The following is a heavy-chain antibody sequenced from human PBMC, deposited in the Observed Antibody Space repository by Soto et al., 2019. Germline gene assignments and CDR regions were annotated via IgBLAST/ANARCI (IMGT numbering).Heavy chain of an antibody. CDR3: EREKYSYGHGGYYYYGMDV. CDR1: GGSISSSNW. D-gene: IGHD5-18*01. CDR2: IYHSGST. J-gene: IGHJ6*02. Sequence: SETLSLTCAVSGGSISSSNWWSWVRQPPGKGLEWIGEIYHSGSTNYNPSLKSRVTISVDKSKNQFSLKLCSVTAADTAVYYCEREKYSYGHGGYYYYGMDVWGQGTTVTVSS. V-gene: IGHV4-4*02.